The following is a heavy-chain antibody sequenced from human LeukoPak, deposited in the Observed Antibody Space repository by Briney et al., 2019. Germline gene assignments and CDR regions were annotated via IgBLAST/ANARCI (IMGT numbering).Heavy chain of an antibody. Sequence: GGSLRLSCAASGFIFGVYSMRWIRQAPGKGLEWISYLSSTGNTIYYSDSVKGRFTMSRDNAKNSLFLELNSLRVEDTAVYFCARGVEWHNGYYHMDVWGKGTTVTVSS. CDR2: LSSTGNTI. CDR3: ARGVEWHNGYYHMDV. V-gene: IGHV3-11*01. CDR1: GFIFGVYS. J-gene: IGHJ6*03. D-gene: IGHD1-26*01.